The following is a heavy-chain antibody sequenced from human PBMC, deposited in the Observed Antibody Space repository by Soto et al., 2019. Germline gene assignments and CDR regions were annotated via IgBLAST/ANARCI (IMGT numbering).Heavy chain of an antibody. CDR1: GYTFRNFG. D-gene: IGHD3-16*01. Sequence: ASVKVSCKASGYTFRNFGISWVRQAPGQGLEWMGWISAYNANANYAQKFQGRLTMTADTSTSTAYMELRSLRSDDTAVYYCARPRGSNAYFDYWGQGTLVTVSS. V-gene: IGHV1-18*01. CDR3: ARPRGSNAYFDY. CDR2: ISAYNANA. J-gene: IGHJ4*02.